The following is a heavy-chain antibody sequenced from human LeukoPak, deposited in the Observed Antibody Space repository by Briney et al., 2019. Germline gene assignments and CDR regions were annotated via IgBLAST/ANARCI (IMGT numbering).Heavy chain of an antibody. D-gene: IGHD1-14*01. CDR2: ISRSGSTK. V-gene: IGHV3-48*04. CDR3: AREGIV. J-gene: IGHJ6*04. Sequence: PGGSLRLSCAASGFTFSSYSMNWVRQAPGKGLEWVSSISRSGSTKYYADSVKGRFTISRDNAKNSLFLQMNSLRAEDTAVYYCAREGIVWGKGTTVTISS. CDR1: GFTFSSYS.